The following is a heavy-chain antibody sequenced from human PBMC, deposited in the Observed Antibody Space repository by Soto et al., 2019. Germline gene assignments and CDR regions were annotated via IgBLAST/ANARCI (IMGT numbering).Heavy chain of an antibody. CDR1: GYTFTNYG. V-gene: IGHV1-18*01. J-gene: IGHJ3*02. CDR3: ARDIYGGNCCDAFDI. Sequence: QAQLAQSGAEVKKPGASVNISCKASGYTFTNYGFIWVRQAPGHGLEWVGWISPFNGNTEYAQKFQGRVTMTRDKPTSTAYMELRSLRSDDTAVYYCARDIYGGNCCDAFDIWGQGTMVTVSS. CDR2: ISPFNGNT. D-gene: IGHD2-15*01.